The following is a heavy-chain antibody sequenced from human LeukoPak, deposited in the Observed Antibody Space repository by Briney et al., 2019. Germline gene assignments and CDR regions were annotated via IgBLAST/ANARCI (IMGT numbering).Heavy chain of an antibody. Sequence: PSETLSLTCTVSGGSISSSSYYWSWTRQPPGKGLEWIGEINHSGSTNYNPSLKSRVTISVDTSKNQFSLKLSSVTAADTAVYYCARGFPLMVRGVISRLGYMDVWGKGTTVTVSS. CDR3: ARGFPLMVRGVISRLGYMDV. CDR2: INHSGST. V-gene: IGHV4-39*07. D-gene: IGHD3-10*01. CDR1: GGSISSSSYY. J-gene: IGHJ6*03.